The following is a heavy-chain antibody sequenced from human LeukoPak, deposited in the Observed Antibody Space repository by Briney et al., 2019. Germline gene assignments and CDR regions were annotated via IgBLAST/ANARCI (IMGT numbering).Heavy chain of an antibody. J-gene: IGHJ4*02. CDR1: GFTFSSYE. Sequence: PGGSLRLSCAASGFTFSSYEMNWVRQAPGKGLEWVSYISSSGSTIYYADSVKGRFTISRDNSKNTLYLQMNSLRAEDTAVYYCAKEPHGDHTENFDYWGQGTLVTVSS. CDR3: AKEPHGDHTENFDY. CDR2: ISSSGSTI. V-gene: IGHV3-48*03. D-gene: IGHD4-17*01.